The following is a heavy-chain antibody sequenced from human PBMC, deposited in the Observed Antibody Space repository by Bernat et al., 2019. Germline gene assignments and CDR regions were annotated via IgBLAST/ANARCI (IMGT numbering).Heavy chain of an antibody. CDR3: AKSPLPAKQWLARIRGGIDY. D-gene: IGHD6-19*01. J-gene: IGHJ4*02. CDR1: GFTFSTYG. V-gene: IGHV3-23*01. Sequence: EVQLLESGGGLVQPGGSLRLSCAASGFTFSTYGMNWVRQAPGKGLEWVSGISDSGGSSYYADSVKGRFTISRENSKNPVFLQMNSLRVEDTAVYYCAKSPLPAKQWLARIRGGIDYWGQGTLVTVSS. CDR2: ISDSGGSS.